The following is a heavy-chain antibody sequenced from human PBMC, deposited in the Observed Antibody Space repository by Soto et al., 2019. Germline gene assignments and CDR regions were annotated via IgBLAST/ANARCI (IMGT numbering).Heavy chain of an antibody. CDR2: INHSGST. Sequence: PSETLSLTCAVYGGSFSGYYWSWIRQPPGKGLEWIGEINHSGSTNYNPSLKSRVTISVDTSKNQFSLKLSSVTAADTPAYYCARAPMGGCGYYYSDWFVPGDPGTLVTVSS. CDR1: GGSFSGYY. J-gene: IGHJ5*01. CDR3: ARAPMGGCGYYYSDWFVP. D-gene: IGHD3-22*01. V-gene: IGHV4-34*01.